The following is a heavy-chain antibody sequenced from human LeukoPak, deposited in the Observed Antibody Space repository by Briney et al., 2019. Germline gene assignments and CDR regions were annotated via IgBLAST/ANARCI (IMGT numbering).Heavy chain of an antibody. CDR1: GYTFTSYG. J-gene: IGHJ6*02. CDR2: INAYNGNT. CDR3: ARDGAPFGEPPGQNYFYYGMDV. V-gene: IGHV1-18*01. Sequence: ASVKVSCKASGYTFTSYGISWVRQAPGQGLEWMGWINAYNGNTNYAQKLHGRLTMTTDTSTSTAYMELRSLRSDDTAVYYCARDGAPFGEPPGQNYFYYGMDVWGQGTTVTVSS. D-gene: IGHD3-10*01.